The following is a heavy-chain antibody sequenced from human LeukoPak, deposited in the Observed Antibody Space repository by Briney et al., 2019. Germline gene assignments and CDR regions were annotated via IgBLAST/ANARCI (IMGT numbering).Heavy chain of an antibody. J-gene: IGHJ6*03. V-gene: IGHV4-4*07. CDR1: GGSISYFY. D-gene: IGHD1-26*01. CDR3: ARVRGSSGSYEYYHYMDV. Sequence: NPSETLSLTCTVSGGSISYFYWSWIRQPAGKGLEWIGRIYTSGSTNYSPSLKSRVTMSVDTSKKQFSLKLSSVTAADTAVYYCARVRGSSGSYEYYHYMDVWGKGTTVTISS. CDR2: IYTSGST.